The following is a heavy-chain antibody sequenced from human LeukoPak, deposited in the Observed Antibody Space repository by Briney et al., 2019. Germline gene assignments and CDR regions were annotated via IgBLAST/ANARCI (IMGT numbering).Heavy chain of an antibody. CDR2: IYSGGST. V-gene: IGHV3-53*01. J-gene: IGHJ4*02. Sequence: GGSLRLSCAASGFTFSSYEMNWVRQAPGKGLEWVSVIYSGGSTYYADSVKGRFTISRDNSKNTLYLQMNSLRAEDTAVYYCARGTSYWGQGTLVTVSS. D-gene: IGHD3-10*01. CDR1: GFTFSSYE. CDR3: ARGTSY.